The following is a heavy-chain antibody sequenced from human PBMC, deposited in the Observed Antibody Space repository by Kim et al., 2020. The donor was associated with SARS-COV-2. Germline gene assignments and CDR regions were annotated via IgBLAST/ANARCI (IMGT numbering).Heavy chain of an antibody. V-gene: IGHV3-11*04. J-gene: IGHJ6*02. D-gene: IGHD6-6*01. CDR1: GFTFSDYY. Sequence: GGSLRLSCAASGFTFSDYYMSWIRQAPGKGLEWVSYISSSGRTIYYADSVKGRFTISRDNAKNSLYLQMNSLRAEDTAVYYCARDSSFLWVASSYYYYGMDVWGQGTTVTVSS. CDR2: ISSSGRTI. CDR3: ARDSSFLWVASSYYYYGMDV.